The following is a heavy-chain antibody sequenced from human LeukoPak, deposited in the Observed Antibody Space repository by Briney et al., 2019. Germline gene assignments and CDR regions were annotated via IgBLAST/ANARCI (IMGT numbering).Heavy chain of an antibody. J-gene: IGHJ4*02. CDR1: GGSISSYY. CDR2: IYYSGST. D-gene: IGHD3-16*02. CDR3: ARDRWDYDYVWGSYRYGPYFDH. V-gene: IGHV4-59*01. Sequence: PSETLSLTCTVSGGSISSYYWSWIRQPPGKGLEWIGYIYYSGSTNYNPSLKSRVTISVDTSKNQFSLKLSSVTAADTAVYYCARDRWDYDYVWGSYRYGPYFDHWGQGTLVTVSS.